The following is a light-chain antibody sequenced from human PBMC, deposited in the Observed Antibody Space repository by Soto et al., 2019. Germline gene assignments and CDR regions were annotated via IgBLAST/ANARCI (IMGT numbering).Light chain of an antibody. V-gene: IGKV3-11*01. CDR3: QQRYNSPPT. Sequence: EIVLTQSPATLSLSPGERATLSCRASQSVSDFLAWYQQKPGQAPRLLIYDTSNRATGIPARFSGSGSGTDFTLTINTLEPEDFAVYYCQQRYNSPPTFGQGTKLEIK. J-gene: IGKJ2*01. CDR1: QSVSDF. CDR2: DTS.